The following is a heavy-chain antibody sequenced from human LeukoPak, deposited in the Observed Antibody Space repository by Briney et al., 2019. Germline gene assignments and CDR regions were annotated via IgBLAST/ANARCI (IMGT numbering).Heavy chain of an antibody. J-gene: IGHJ4*02. CDR3: TTGLYAVAGTLNLVY. CDR2: IKSKTDGGTT. Sequence: PGGSLRLSCAASGFTFSNAWMSWVRQAPGKGLEWVGRIKSKTDGGTTDYAAPVKGRFTISRDDSKNTLYLQMNSLKTEDTAVYYCTTGLYAVAGTLNLVYWGQGTLVTVSS. D-gene: IGHD6-19*01. CDR1: GFTFSNAW. V-gene: IGHV3-15*01.